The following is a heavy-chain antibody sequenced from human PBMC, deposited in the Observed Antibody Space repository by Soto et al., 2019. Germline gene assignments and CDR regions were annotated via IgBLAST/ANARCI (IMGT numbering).Heavy chain of an antibody. J-gene: IGHJ4*02. CDR3: AKGSHYDILTAYHAFDY. Sequence: HPGGSLRLSCAASGLTFNSYAMNWVRQAPGKGLEWVSSISGGGGGTYYADSVKGRLTISRDNSKNTLYLQMNSLRAEDTALYYCAKGSHYDILTAYHAFDYWGPGTLVTVSS. CDR1: GLTFNSYA. D-gene: IGHD3-9*01. V-gene: IGHV3-23*01. CDR2: ISGGGGGT.